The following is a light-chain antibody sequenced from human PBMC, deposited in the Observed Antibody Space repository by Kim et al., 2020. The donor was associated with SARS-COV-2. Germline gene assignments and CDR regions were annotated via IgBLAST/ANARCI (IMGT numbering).Light chain of an antibody. J-gene: IGKJ4*01. Sequence: DIQMTQSPTSLSASVGDKVTTNPRASRSISRNVNCYQQKPGRVPNLLSHAASNLQSGVPSRFSGRGSRTDFTLTISGQQREDIATYCCPQNGTAPLTFGGGTKVEI. CDR1: RSISRN. CDR2: AAS. V-gene: IGKV1-39*01. CDR3: PQNGTAPLT.